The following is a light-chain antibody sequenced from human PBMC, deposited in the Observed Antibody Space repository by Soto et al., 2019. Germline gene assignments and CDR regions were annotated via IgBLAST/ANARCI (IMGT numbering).Light chain of an antibody. Sequence: QSALTQPASVSGSPGQSITISCTGTSSDVGSYNLVSWYQQHPGKAPKLMIYEGSKRPSGVSNRFSGSKSGNTASLTIYGLQAEDEADYYCCSYAGSSITVVFGGGTKVTVL. J-gene: IGLJ2*01. V-gene: IGLV2-23*01. CDR1: SSDVGSYNL. CDR2: EGS. CDR3: CSYAGSSITVV.